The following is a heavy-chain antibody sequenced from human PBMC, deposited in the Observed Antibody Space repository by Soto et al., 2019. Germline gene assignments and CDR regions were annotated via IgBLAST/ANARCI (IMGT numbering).Heavy chain of an antibody. V-gene: IGHV4-61*01. D-gene: IGHD3-10*01. J-gene: IGHJ6*02. CDR3: QRDRITHRVYGLDV. CDR2: IYYSGST. Sequence: SETLSLTCTVSGGSVSSGSYYWSWIRQPPGKGLEWIGYIYYSGSTNYNPSLKSRVTISVDTSKNQFSLKLSSVTAADTDVYSCQRDRITHRVYGLDVWGQGTTVTVSS. CDR1: GGSVSSGSYY.